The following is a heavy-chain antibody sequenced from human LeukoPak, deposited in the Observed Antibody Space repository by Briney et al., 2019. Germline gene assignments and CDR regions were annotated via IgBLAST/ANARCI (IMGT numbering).Heavy chain of an antibody. Sequence: SETLSLTCTVSGGSISSYYWSWIRQPPGKELEWIGYIYYSGSTNYNPSLKSRVTISVDTSKNQFSLKLSSVTAADTAVYYCARSLSFGYPDYWGQGTLVTVSS. V-gene: IGHV4-59*08. CDR1: GGSISSYY. D-gene: IGHD5-18*01. CDR2: IYYSGST. J-gene: IGHJ4*02. CDR3: ARSLSFGYPDY.